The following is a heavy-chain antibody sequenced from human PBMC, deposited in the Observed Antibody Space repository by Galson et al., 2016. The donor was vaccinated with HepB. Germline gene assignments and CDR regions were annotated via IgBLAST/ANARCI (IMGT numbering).Heavy chain of an antibody. CDR3: AKLTRDWYEDY. CDR2: ISVSGGNT. V-gene: IGHV3-23*01. J-gene: IGHJ4*02. CDR1: GFTFSSYP. D-gene: IGHD3/OR15-3a*01. Sequence: SLRLSCAASGFTFSSYPMIWVRQAPGKGLEWVSAISVSGGNTYYADSVKGRFTISRDNSKNTLYLQMKSLRAEDTAVFYCAKLTRDWYEDYWGQGTLVTVSS.